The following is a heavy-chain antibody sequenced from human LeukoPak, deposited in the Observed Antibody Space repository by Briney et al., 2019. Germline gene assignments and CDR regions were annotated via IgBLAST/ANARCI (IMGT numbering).Heavy chain of an antibody. CDR3: AKDFWDTAARY. CDR1: GFSFSSYA. D-gene: IGHD5-18*01. V-gene: IGHV3-23*01. CDR2: ISGSGSST. J-gene: IGHJ4*02. Sequence: GGSLRLSCAASGFSFSSYAMTWVRQAPGKGLEWVSAISGSGSSTYYADSVKGRFTISRDNSKNTLFLQMNSLRAEDTAVYYCAKDFWDTAARYWGQGTLVTVSS.